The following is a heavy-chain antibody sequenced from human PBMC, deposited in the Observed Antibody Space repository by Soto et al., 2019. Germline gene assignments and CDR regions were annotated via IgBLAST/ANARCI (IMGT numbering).Heavy chain of an antibody. Sequence: LRLSCAASGFTFSSYSMNWVRQAPGKGLEWVSSISSSSSYIYYADSVKGRFTISRDNAKNSLYLQMNSLRAEDTAVYYCARDPKQQLRRNMDVWGQGTTVTVSS. V-gene: IGHV3-21*01. CDR2: ISSSSSYI. CDR1: GFTFSSYS. CDR3: ARDPKQQLRRNMDV. J-gene: IGHJ6*02. D-gene: IGHD6-13*01.